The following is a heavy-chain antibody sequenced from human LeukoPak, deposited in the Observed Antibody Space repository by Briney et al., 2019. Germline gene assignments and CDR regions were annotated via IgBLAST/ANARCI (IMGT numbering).Heavy chain of an antibody. Sequence: GGSLRLSCAASGFTFTSYAMGWVRQAPGKGLEWVSSVSGSGAGTYYADSVKGRFTISRDNSKKTLDLQMDSLRAEDTAVYYCAKERLGGNYGDYAVDYWAREPWSPSPQ. CDR2: VSGSGAGT. V-gene: IGHV3-23*01. CDR1: GFTFTSYA. CDR3: AKERLGGNYGDYAVDY. J-gene: IGHJ4*02. D-gene: IGHD4-17*01.